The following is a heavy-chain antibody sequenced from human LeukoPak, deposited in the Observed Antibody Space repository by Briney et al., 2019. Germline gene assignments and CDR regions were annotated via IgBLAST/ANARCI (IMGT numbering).Heavy chain of an antibody. D-gene: IGHD3-3*01. CDR1: GYTFTSYD. CDR3: ARVPPSTYYDFWSGSRTMDV. J-gene: IGHJ6*02. CDR2: MNPNSGNT. V-gene: IGHV1-8*01. Sequence: GASVKVSCKASGYTFTSYDINWVRQATGQGLEWMGWMNPNSGNTGYAQKFQGRVTMTRNTSISTAYMELSSLRSEDTAEYYCARVPPSTYYDFWSGSRTMDVWGQGTTVTVSS.